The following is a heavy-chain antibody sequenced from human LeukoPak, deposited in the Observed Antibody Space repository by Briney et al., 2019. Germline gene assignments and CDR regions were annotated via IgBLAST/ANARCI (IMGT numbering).Heavy chain of an antibody. CDR3: AKHSDCSGGSCYFEY. Sequence: TFSRYWMSWVRQTPGKGLEWIGSLYYSGTTYYNPSLTSRVTISVDTSKSQFSLKLSSVTAADTAVYYCAKHSDCSGGSCYFEYWGQGTLVTVST. J-gene: IGHJ4*02. V-gene: IGHV4-39*01. CDR2: LYYSGTT. CDR1: TFSRYW. D-gene: IGHD2-15*01.